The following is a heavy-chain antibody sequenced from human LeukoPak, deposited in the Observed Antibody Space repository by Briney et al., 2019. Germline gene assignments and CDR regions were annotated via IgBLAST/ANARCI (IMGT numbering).Heavy chain of an antibody. V-gene: IGHV4-61*01. CDR2: IYYTGTT. J-gene: IGHJ3*02. Sequence: SETLSLTCTVSGGSVSHGSYFWSWIRQPPGKGLEWIGNIYYTGTTSYNPSLKSRVTISVDTSKNQFSLKLSSVTAADTAVYYCAYCGGDCYRKDAFDIWGQGTMVTVSS. CDR3: AYCGGDCYRKDAFDI. D-gene: IGHD2-21*02. CDR1: GGSVSHGSYF.